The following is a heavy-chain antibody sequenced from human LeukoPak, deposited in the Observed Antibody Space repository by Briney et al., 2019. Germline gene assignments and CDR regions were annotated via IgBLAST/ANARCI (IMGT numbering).Heavy chain of an antibody. CDR2: INHRGST. D-gene: IGHD2-21*02. CDR1: GGSLSRYY. J-gene: IGHJ4*02. CDR3: ARGEKETAALFWRGGMFEY. V-gene: IGHV4-34*01. Sequence: SETLSLTCAVYGGSLSRYYWSWIRQPPGKGLEWMGKINHRGSTTYSLSLRSRVTILVDKSKNQFSLNLSSVTAADTAMYYCARGEKETAALFWRGGMFEYWGQGNLVTVSS.